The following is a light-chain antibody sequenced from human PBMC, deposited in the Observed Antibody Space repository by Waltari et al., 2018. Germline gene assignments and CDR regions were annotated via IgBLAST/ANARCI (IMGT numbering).Light chain of an antibody. CDR3: QQYNYWPRT. V-gene: IGKV3-15*01. CDR1: QSVCTY. J-gene: IGKJ4*01. Sequence: EIAMTQPPAPPSVSPGERATLSCRASQSVCTYLAWYQEKPGQGPSLLISGASIRATGIPARFSGSGSGTEFTLTISSLQSEDFAVYYCQQYNYWPRTFGGGTKVEIK. CDR2: GAS.